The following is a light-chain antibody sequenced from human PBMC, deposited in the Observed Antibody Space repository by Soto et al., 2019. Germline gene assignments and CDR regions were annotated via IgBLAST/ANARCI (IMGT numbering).Light chain of an antibody. CDR3: QQVNNYPLT. Sequence: DIQVTQSPPTLSASVGDRVTITCRASQTISTWMAWYQQKPGKAPKLLAYDASTLQSGVASRFSGSGSGTEFTLIISSLQPEDFATYFCQQVNNYPLTFGGGTKVDIK. CDR1: QTISTW. J-gene: IGKJ4*01. CDR2: DAS. V-gene: IGKV1-5*01.